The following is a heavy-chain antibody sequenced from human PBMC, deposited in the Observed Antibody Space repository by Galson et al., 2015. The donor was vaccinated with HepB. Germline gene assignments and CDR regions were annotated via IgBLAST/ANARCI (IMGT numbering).Heavy chain of an antibody. Sequence: SVKVSCKASGYTFTGYYMHWVRQAPGQGLEWMGRINPNSGGTNYAQKFQGRVTMTRDTSISTAYMELSRLRSDDTAVYYCARTRIAAAGIPDYWGQGTLATVSS. J-gene: IGHJ4*02. CDR2: INPNSGGT. D-gene: IGHD6-13*01. CDR1: GYTFTGYY. V-gene: IGHV1-2*06. CDR3: ARTRIAAAGIPDY.